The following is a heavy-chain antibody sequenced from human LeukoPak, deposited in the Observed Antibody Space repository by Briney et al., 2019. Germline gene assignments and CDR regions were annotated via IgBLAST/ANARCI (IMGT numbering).Heavy chain of an antibody. V-gene: IGHV4-59*11. Sequence: SETLSLTCTVSGGSISGHFWTWIRQPPGKGLEWIGQIHYSGRPDYNPSLKSRVTISVDTSKNQLSLKVTSVTGADTAVYYCARFGVDYDMDVWGQGTTVTVSS. CDR1: GGSISGHF. CDR3: ARFGVDYDMDV. CDR2: IHYSGRP. J-gene: IGHJ6*02. D-gene: IGHD3-16*01.